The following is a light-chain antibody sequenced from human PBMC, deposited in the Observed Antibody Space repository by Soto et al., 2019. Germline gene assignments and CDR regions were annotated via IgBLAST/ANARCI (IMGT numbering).Light chain of an antibody. J-gene: IGKJ4*01. CDR3: QQYNNWPLT. CDR1: QSVSSN. CDR2: GAS. Sequence: EIVMTQSLATLSVSPGERATLSCRASQSVSSNLAWYQQQPGQAPRLLIYGASTRATGFPARFSGSGSGTEFTLTISSLQSEDFAVYYCQQYNNWPLTFGGGTKVEIK. V-gene: IGKV3-15*01.